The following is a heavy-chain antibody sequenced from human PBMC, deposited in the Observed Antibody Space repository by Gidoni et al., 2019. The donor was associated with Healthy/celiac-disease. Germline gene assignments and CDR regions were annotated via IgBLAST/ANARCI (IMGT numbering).Heavy chain of an antibody. CDR1: GFTFSSYG. D-gene: IGHD6-19*01. Sequence: QVQLVESGGGVVQPGRSLRLSCAASGFTFSSYGMHWVRQAPGKGREWVAVIWYDGSNKYYADSVKGRFTISRDNSKNTLYLQMNSLRAEDTAVYYCARDWGIAVAVLGDGMDVWGQGTTVTVSS. J-gene: IGHJ6*02. CDR3: ARDWGIAVAVLGDGMDV. CDR2: IWYDGSNK. V-gene: IGHV3-33*01.